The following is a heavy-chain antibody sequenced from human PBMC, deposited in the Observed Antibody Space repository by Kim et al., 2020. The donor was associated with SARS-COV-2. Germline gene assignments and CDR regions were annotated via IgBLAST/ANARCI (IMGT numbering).Heavy chain of an antibody. CDR1: GFTFSSYA. CDR2: ISGSGGST. CDR3: SKVRFGELSPLYYFDY. D-gene: IGHD3-10*01. Sequence: GGSLRLSCAASGFTFSSYAMSWVRQAPGKGLEWVSAISGSGGSTYYADSVKGRFTISRDNSKNTLYLQMNSLRAEDTAVYYCSKVRFGELSPLYYFDYWGQGTLVTVSS. V-gene: IGHV3-23*01. J-gene: IGHJ4*02.